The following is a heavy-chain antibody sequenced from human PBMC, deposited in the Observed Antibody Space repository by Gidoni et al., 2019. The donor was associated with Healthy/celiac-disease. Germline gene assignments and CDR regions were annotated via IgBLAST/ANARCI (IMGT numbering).Heavy chain of an antibody. CDR3: ARLAYYYDSSGYYDY. CDR1: GYRFTSYW. Sequence: EVQLVQSGAEVKQPGESLKISCKGSGYRFTSYWIVWVRQMPGKGLEWMGIIYPGDSDTRYSPSFQGQVTISADKSISTAYLQWSSLKASDTAMYYCARLAYYYDSSGYYDYWGQGTLVTVSS. V-gene: IGHV5-51*01. J-gene: IGHJ4*02. D-gene: IGHD3-22*01. CDR2: IYPGDSDT.